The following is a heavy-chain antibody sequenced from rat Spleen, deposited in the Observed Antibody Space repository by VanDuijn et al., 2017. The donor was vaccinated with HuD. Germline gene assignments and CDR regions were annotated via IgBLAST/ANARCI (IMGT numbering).Heavy chain of an antibody. D-gene: IGHD1-2*01. CDR3: ARDYSNYFPYWYFDF. CDR1: GFTFNNYD. V-gene: IGHV5-25*01. Sequence: EVQLVESGGGLVQPGRSMKLSCAASGFTFNNYDMAWVRQAPAKGLEWVASINYDGSSTYSRDSVKGRFTISRDNARSTLYLQMDSLTSEDTATYYCARDYSNYFPYWYFDFWGPGTMVTVSS. CDR2: INYDGSST. J-gene: IGHJ1*01.